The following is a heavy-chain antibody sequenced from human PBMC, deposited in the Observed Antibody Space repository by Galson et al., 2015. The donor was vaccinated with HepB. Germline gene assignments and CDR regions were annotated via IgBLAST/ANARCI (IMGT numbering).Heavy chain of an antibody. CDR3: ARDWVPSGSYAKLDY. V-gene: IGHV3-33*01. Sequence: SLRLSCAASGFTFSSYGMHWVRQAPGKGLEWVAVIWYDGSNKYYADSVKGRFTISRDNSKNTLYLQMNSLRAEDTAVYYCARDWVPSGSYAKLDYWGQGTLVTVSS. CDR1: GFTFSSYG. J-gene: IGHJ4*02. CDR2: IWYDGSNK. D-gene: IGHD1-26*01.